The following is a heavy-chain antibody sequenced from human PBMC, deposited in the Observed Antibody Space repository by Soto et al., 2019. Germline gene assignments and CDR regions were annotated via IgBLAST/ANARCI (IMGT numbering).Heavy chain of an antibody. CDR3: AKDRGSYDIWSGTQRYYAMDV. V-gene: IGHV3-30*18. CDR2: TSYDGSNT. J-gene: IGHJ6*02. D-gene: IGHD3-3*01. Sequence: QGQFVESGGGVVQPGTSLRLSCAASGFIFSRHGMHWVRQAPGKGLEWVAFTSYDGSNTYYADSVNGRFTISRENPKHSLFLQMNSLSPNDTALYFCAKDRGSYDIWSGTQRYYAMDVWGQGATVTVSS. CDR1: GFIFSRHG.